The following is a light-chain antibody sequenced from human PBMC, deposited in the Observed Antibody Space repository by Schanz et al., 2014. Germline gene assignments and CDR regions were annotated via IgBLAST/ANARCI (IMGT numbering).Light chain of an antibody. V-gene: IGKV3-20*01. J-gene: IGKJ4*01. CDR3: QQYNNWPPLT. CDR2: GAS. CDR1: QTVSSSY. Sequence: ETVLTQSPGALSLSPGERATLSCRASQTVSSSYLAWYQQKPGQAPRLLIYGASSRATGIPDRFSGSGSVTDFTLTISRLEPEDFAVYYCQQYNNWPPLTFGGGTKVEIK.